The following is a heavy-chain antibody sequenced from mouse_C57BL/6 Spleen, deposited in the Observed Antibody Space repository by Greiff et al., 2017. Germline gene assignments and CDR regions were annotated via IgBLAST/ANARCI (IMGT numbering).Heavy chain of an antibody. D-gene: IGHD4-1*01. CDR1: GYTFTSYW. CDR2: IDPSDSYT. CDR3: AREQTGTGYFDS. V-gene: IGHV1-69*01. Sequence: QVQLQQPGAELVMPGASVKLSCKASGYTFTSYWMHWVKQRPGQGLEWIGEIDPSDSYTNYNQKFKGESTLTVDKSSSTAYMQLSSLTSEDSAVYYCAREQTGTGYFDSWGTGTTVTVSS. J-gene: IGHJ1*03.